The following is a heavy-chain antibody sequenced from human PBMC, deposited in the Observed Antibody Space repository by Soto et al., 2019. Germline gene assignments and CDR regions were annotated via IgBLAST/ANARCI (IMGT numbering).Heavy chain of an antibody. D-gene: IGHD3-16*01. Sequence: VQLVESGGGVAQPGESLRLSCVASGFTFSSYVIHWVRQAPGKGLEWVALISTDGTEKHYPGSVRGRFTISRDNSKNTLYLQMNRLRTVDTAVYYCVKGGGTLPNVVNYPFDMWGQGTKVTVSS. CDR1: GFTFSSYV. J-gene: IGHJ3*02. CDR2: ISTDGTEK. CDR3: VKGGGTLPNVVNYPFDM. V-gene: IGHV3-30-3*02.